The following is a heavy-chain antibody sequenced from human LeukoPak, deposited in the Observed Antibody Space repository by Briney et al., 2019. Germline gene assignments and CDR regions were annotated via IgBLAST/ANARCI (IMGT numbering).Heavy chain of an antibody. D-gene: IGHD3-10*01. J-gene: IGHJ4*02. CDR1: GFTFSAYY. CDR2: ITSSSSYT. V-gene: IGHV3-11*03. CDR3: ATTTSYYYGSGSYHHDC. Sequence: GGSLRLSCAASGFTFSAYYMSWVRQAPGKGLEGVSYITSSSSYTDYADSVKGRFTISRDNAKNSLYLQMNSLRAEDTAVYYCATTTSYYYGSGSYHHDCWGQGTLVTVSS.